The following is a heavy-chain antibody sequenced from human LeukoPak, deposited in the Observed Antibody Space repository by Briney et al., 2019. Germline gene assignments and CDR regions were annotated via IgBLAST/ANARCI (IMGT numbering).Heavy chain of an antibody. CDR3: ARDYPYYYDTSGYYYSTYYFDY. Sequence: PGGSLRLSCAASGFSFSNYWMHWVRQAPGKGLVWVSRINSDGSSTTYADSVKGRFTISRDNAKNSLYLQMNSLRAEDTALYSCARDYPYYYDTSGYYYSTYYFDYWGQGTLVTVSS. J-gene: IGHJ4*02. V-gene: IGHV3-74*01. D-gene: IGHD3-22*01. CDR2: INSDGSST. CDR1: GFSFSNYW.